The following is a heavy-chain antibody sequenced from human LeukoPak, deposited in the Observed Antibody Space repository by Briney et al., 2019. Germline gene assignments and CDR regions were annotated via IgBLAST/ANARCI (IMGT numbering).Heavy chain of an antibody. CDR2: INHSGST. Sequence: PSETLSLTCAVYGGSFSGYYWSWIRQPLGKGLEWIGEINHSGSTNYNPSLKSRVTISVDTSKNQFSLKLSSVTAADTAVYYCARYVVVAAVYRYFDLWGRGTLVTVSS. CDR3: ARYVVVAAVYRYFDL. V-gene: IGHV4-34*01. D-gene: IGHD2-15*01. CDR1: GGSFSGYY. J-gene: IGHJ2*01.